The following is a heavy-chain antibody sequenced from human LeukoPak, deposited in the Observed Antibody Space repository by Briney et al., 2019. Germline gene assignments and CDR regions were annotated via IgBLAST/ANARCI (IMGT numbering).Heavy chain of an antibody. V-gene: IGHV1-18*01. CDR1: GYTFTSYG. J-gene: IGHJ4*02. CDR2: ISAYNGNT. CDR3: ARAPVPATAIRLYYFDY. Sequence: ASVKVSCKASGYTFTSYGISWVRQAPGQGLEWMGWISAYNGNTNYAQKLQGRVTMTTDTSTSTAYMELSSLRSEDTAVYYCARAPVPATAIRLYYFDYWGQGTLVTVSS. D-gene: IGHD2-2*02.